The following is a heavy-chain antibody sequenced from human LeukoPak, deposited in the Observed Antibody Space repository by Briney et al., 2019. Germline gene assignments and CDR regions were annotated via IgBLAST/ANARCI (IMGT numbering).Heavy chain of an antibody. V-gene: IGHV3-23*01. CDR3: AKGLERESRLDS. D-gene: IGHD1-1*01. J-gene: IGHJ4*02. Sequence: QSGGSLRLSCAVSGFTFSSYGMSWVRQAPGKGLEWVSAISGSGGSTYYADSVKGRFTISRDNSKNTLYLQMNSLRTEDTALYYCAKGLERESRLDSWGQGTLVTVSS. CDR1: GFTFSSYG. CDR2: ISGSGGST.